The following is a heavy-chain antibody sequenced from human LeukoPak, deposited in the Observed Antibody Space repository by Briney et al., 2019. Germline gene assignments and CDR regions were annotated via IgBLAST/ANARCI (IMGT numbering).Heavy chain of an antibody. Sequence: ASVKVSCKASGCTFSSYAISWVRQAPGQGLEWMGGIIPIFGTANYAQKFQGRVTITADESTSTAYMELSSLRSEDTAVYYCARVPSDIVVVPAAILPDYYYYMDVWGKGTTVTVSS. D-gene: IGHD2-2*02. CDR3: ARVPSDIVVVPAAILPDYYYYMDV. J-gene: IGHJ6*03. CDR1: GCTFSSYA. CDR2: IIPIFGTA. V-gene: IGHV1-69*13.